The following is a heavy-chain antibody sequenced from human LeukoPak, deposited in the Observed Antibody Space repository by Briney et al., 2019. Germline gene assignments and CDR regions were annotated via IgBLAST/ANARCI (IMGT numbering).Heavy chain of an antibody. CDR3: ARDGLAVAAEFDY. CDR1: GGSFGGYY. Sequence: PSETLSLTCAVYGGSFGGYYWSWIRQPPGKGLEWIGEINHSGSTNYNPSLKSRVTISVDTSKNQFSLKLSSVTAADTAVYYCARDGLAVAAEFDYWGQGTLVTVSS. J-gene: IGHJ4*02. V-gene: IGHV4-34*01. D-gene: IGHD6-19*01. CDR2: INHSGST.